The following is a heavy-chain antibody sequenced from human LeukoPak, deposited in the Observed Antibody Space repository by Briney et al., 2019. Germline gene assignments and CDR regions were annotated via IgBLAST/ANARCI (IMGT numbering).Heavy chain of an antibody. Sequence: PSETLSLTCTVSGGSISSSSYYWGWIRQPPGKGLEWIGSIYYSGSTYYNPSLKSRVTISVDTSKNQFSLKLSSVTAADTAVYYCARDKMAHGHFDLWGRGTLVTVSS. D-gene: IGHD5-24*01. CDR3: ARDKMAHGHFDL. J-gene: IGHJ2*01. CDR1: GGSISSSSYY. CDR2: IYYSGST. V-gene: IGHV4-39*07.